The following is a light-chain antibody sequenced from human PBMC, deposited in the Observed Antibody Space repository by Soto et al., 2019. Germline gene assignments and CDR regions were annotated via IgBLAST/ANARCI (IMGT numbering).Light chain of an antibody. V-gene: IGLV2-8*01. CDR2: EVI. Sequence: QSALTQPPSASGSPGPSVTISCTGTNSEVGGYNYVSWFQQHPGKAPKLMIYEVITRPAGVPVRFSGSMSGNTASLTVSGRQAEDEAEYYFSPLVGSHPVVFVVGTKLTVL. CDR3: SPLVGSHPVV. CDR1: NSEVGGYNY. J-gene: IGLJ2*01.